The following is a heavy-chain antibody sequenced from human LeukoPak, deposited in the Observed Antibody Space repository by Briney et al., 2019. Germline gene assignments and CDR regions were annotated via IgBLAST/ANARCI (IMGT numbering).Heavy chain of an antibody. CDR2: INWNGETT. CDR3: ATHSYYYGSGSYPRYLDY. V-gene: IGHV3-20*04. D-gene: IGHD3-10*01. CDR1: GFSFEDNG. J-gene: IGHJ4*02. Sequence: PGGSLRLSCAASGFSFEDNGMTWVRQVPGKGLEWVSGINWNGETTGYVDSVKGRFTISRDNAKNSLYLQMNSLRAEDTALYYCATHSYYYGSGSYPRYLDYWGQGTLVTVSS.